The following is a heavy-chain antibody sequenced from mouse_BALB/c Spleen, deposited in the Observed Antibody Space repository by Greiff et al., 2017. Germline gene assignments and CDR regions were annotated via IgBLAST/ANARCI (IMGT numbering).Heavy chain of an antibody. V-gene: IGHV1-26*01. D-gene: IGHD3-2*01. CDR1: GYSFTGYY. J-gene: IGHJ3*01. Sequence: EVQLQQSGPELVKPGASVKISCKASGYSFTGYYMHWVKQSHVKSLEWIGRINPYNGATSYNQNFKDKASLTVDKSSSTAYMELHSLTSEDSAVYYCARDSSGYWFAYWGQGTLVTVSA. CDR3: ARDSSGYWFAY. CDR2: INPYNGAT.